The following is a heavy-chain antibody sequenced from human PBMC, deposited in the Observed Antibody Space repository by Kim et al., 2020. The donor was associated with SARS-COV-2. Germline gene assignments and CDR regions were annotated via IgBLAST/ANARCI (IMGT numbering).Heavy chain of an antibody. J-gene: IGHJ4*02. CDR3: SKIAAAGRGLFDY. Sequence: GGSLRLSCAASGFTFSSYAMSWVRQAPGKGLEWVSAISGSCGSTYYADSVKGRFTISRDNSKNTLYLKMNSLRAEDTAVYYCSKIAAAGRGLFDYWGQGPLVSFSS. CDR1: GFTFSSYA. CDR2: ISGSCGST. V-gene: IGHV3-23*01. D-gene: IGHD6-13*01.